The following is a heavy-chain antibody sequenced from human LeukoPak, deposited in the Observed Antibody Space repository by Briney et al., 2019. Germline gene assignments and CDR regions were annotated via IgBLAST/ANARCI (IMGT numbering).Heavy chain of an antibody. CDR1: GGSISSSNW. D-gene: IGHD1-1*01. Sequence: SETLSLTCAVSGGSISSSNWWSWVRQPPGKGLEWIGEIYHSGSTNYNPSLTSRVTISVDKSKNQFSLKLSSVTAADTAVYYCARDNPYNNWFDPWGQGTLVTVSS. CDR3: ARDNPYNNWFDP. CDR2: IYHSGST. J-gene: IGHJ5*02. V-gene: IGHV4-4*02.